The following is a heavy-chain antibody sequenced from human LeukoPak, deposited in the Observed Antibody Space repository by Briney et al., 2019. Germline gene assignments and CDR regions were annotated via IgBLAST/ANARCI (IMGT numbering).Heavy chain of an antibody. CDR1: GGSISSSSYY. CDR2: IYYTGST. CDR3: ARQRVNKWNNLWSFDY. D-gene: IGHD1/OR15-1a*01. V-gene: IGHV4-61*05. J-gene: IGHJ4*02. Sequence: SETLSLTCTVSGGSISSSSYYWIWIRQPPGKGLEWIGYIYYTGSTNYNPSLKSRVTISLDTSKNQFSLKLSSMTAADTAVYYCARQRVNKWNNLWSFDYWGQGTLVTVSS.